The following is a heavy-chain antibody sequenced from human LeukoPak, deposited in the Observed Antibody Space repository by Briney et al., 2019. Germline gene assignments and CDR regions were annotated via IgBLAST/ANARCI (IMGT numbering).Heavy chain of an antibody. CDR3: ARDNGYCSSTSCYTGGSDY. CDR2: IKQDGSEK. Sequence: PGGSLRLSCAASGFTFSSYWMSWVRQAPGKGLEWVANIKQDGSEKYYVDSVKGRFTISRDNAKNSLYLQMNSLRAEDTAVYYCARDNGYCSSTSCYTGGSDYWGQGTLVTVSS. D-gene: IGHD2-2*02. CDR1: GFTFSSYW. V-gene: IGHV3-7*01. J-gene: IGHJ4*02.